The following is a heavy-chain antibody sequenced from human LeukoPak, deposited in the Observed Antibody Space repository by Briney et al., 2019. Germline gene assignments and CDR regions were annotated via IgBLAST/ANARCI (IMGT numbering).Heavy chain of an antibody. CDR2: ISGSGGST. J-gene: IGHJ3*02. D-gene: IGHD5-24*01. V-gene: IGHV3-23*01. Sequence: RGSLRLSCVPSGFTSNVHGMTWVRHAPGKGLEWVSAISGSGGSTYYADSVKGRFTISRDNSKNTLYLQMNSLRAEDTAVYYCAKDRVATITSDAFDIWGQGTMVTVSS. CDR3: AKDRVATITSDAFDI. CDR1: GFTSNVHG.